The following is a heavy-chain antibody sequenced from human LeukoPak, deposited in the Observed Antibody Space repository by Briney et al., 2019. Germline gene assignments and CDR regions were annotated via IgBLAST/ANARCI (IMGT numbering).Heavy chain of an antibody. Sequence: SQTLCLTCAVSGGSISSGGYSGSWIRQPPGKGLESIGYIYHSGSTYYNPSLKSRVTISVDRSKNQFSLKLSSVTAADTAVYYCARVYGGNPYNWFYPWGQGTLVTVSS. CDR3: ARVYGGNPYNWFYP. D-gene: IGHD4-23*01. J-gene: IGHJ5*02. CDR2: IYHSGST. CDR1: GGSISSGGYS. V-gene: IGHV4-30-2*01.